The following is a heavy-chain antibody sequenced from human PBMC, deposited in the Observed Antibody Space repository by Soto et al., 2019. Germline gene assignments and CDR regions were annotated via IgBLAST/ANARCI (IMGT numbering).Heavy chain of an antibody. D-gene: IGHD3-10*01. Sequence: PGGSLRLPWVVARSIFSGYQFNWVRQAPGKGLEWVSYIGRGGGPIYDAHSLKGRFTISRDDDKKTLYWEMNSLRVEDTATYYCVGAPGPMYYSMDAWDQGTTVAFSS. CDR3: VGAPGPMYYSMDA. J-gene: IGHJ6*02. CDR1: RSIFSGYQ. CDR2: IGRGGGPI. V-gene: IGHV3-48*03.